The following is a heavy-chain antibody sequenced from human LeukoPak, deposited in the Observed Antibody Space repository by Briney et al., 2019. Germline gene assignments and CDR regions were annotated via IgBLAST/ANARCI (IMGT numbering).Heavy chain of an antibody. J-gene: IGHJ6*02. D-gene: IGHD3-9*01. CDR3: ARGGYFDILTGYYQTQYYYPMDV. CDR2: ISYDGGNK. Sequence: GRSLRLSCVVSGFTFSSYGMHCVRQAPGKGLEWAAVISYDGGNKYYGDSVKGRFTISRDNSKSTLYLEVSSLRAEDLAVYYCARGGYFDILTGYYQTQYYYPMDVWGRGTTVTVSS. CDR1: GFTFSSYG. V-gene: IGHV3-30*03.